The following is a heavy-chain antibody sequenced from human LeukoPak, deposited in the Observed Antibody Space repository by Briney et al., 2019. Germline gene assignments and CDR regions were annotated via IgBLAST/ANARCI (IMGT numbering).Heavy chain of an antibody. CDR3: AKGISRYYDSSGYLN. Sequence: GGSLRLSCAASGFTFSSYGMHWVRQAPGKGLEWVAFIRYDGSNKYYADSVKGRFTISRDNSKNTLYLQMNSLRAEDTAVYYCAKGISRYYDSSGYLNWGQGTLVTVSS. D-gene: IGHD3-22*01. CDR1: GFTFSSYG. J-gene: IGHJ4*02. CDR2: IRYDGSNK. V-gene: IGHV3-30*02.